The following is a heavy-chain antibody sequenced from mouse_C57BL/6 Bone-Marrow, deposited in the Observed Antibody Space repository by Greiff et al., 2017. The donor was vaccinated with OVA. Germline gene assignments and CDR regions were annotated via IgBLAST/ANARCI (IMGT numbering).Heavy chain of an antibody. J-gene: IGHJ1*03. V-gene: IGHV1-15*01. CDR3: TSSPNWNWYFEV. CDR1: GYTFTDYE. Sequence: QVQLQQSGAELVRPGASVTLSCKASGYTFTDYEMHWVKQTPVHGLEWIGAIDPETGGTAYNPTFKGKAILTADKSARPAYMELRSLTSEDSAGYYCTSSPNWNWYFEVWGTGTTVTVSA. D-gene: IGHD4-1*01. CDR2: IDPETGGT.